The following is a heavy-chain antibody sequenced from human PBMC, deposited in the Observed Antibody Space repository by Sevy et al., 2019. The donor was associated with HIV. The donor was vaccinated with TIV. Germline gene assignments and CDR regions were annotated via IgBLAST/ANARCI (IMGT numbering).Heavy chain of an antibody. V-gene: IGHV3-11*01. J-gene: IGHJ6*02. Sequence: GGSLRLSCAASGFIFSDRYMNWIRQAPGKGLEWIAYITSNGNTIYYADSVKGRFTISRDNAKNSLFLQMNSLRAEDTAVYSCASSLLVDGRWGPPYGMDVWGQGTTVTVSS. CDR2: ITSNGNTI. D-gene: IGHD3-16*01. CDR3: ASSLLVDGRWGPPYGMDV. CDR1: GFIFSDRY.